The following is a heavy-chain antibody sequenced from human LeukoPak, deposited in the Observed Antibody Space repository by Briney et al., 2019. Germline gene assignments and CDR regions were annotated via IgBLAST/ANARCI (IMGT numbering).Heavy chain of an antibody. Sequence: SETLSLTCTVSGGSISSYYWSWIRQPPGKGLEWIGYIYYSGSTNYNPSLKSRVTISVDTSKNQFSLKLSSVTAADTAVYYCARGKYQLLLDAFDIWGQGTVVTVSS. D-gene: IGHD2-2*01. CDR3: ARGKYQLLLDAFDI. CDR1: GGSISSYY. CDR2: IYYSGST. J-gene: IGHJ3*02. V-gene: IGHV4-59*01.